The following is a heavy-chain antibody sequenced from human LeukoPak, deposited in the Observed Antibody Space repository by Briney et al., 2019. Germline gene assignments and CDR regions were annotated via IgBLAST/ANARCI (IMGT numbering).Heavy chain of an antibody. J-gene: IGHJ4*02. CDR2: IKSKTDAGTT. D-gene: IGHD6-19*01. V-gene: IGHV3-15*01. Sequence: GGSLRLSCAASGFTFSDAWMSWVRQTPEKGLEWVGRIKSKTDAGTTDYAAPVKGRFAISRDDSKNTLSLEMNSLKTEDTAVYYCTIGPKSSGRGFDYWGQGTLVTVSS. CDR3: TIGPKSSGRGFDY. CDR1: GFTFSDAW.